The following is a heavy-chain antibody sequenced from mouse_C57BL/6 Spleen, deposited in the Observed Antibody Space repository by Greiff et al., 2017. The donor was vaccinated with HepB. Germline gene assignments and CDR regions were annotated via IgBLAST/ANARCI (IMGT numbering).Heavy chain of an antibody. CDR3: ARGDYSNYEGNYAMDY. J-gene: IGHJ4*01. Sequence: VKLMESGPGLVQPSQSLSITCTVSGFSLTSYGVHWVRQSPGKGLEWLGVIWSGGSTDYNAAFISRLSISKDKSKSQVFFKMNSLQADDTAIYYCARGDYSNYEGNYAMDYWGQGTSVTVSS. V-gene: IGHV2-2*01. CDR1: GFSLTSYG. D-gene: IGHD2-5*01. CDR2: IWSGGST.